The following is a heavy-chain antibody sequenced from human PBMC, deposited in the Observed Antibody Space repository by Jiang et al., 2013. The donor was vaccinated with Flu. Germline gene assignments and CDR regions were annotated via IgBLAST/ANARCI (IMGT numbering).Heavy chain of an antibody. J-gene: IGHJ6*02. CDR1: GGTFSSYT. CDR2: IIPILGIA. V-gene: IGHV1-69*02. CDR3: ASSSGWYVGQRQPRPDYYYGMDV. Sequence: SGAEVKVSCKASGGTFSSYTISWVRQAPGQGLEWMGRIIPILGIANYAQKFQGRVTITADKSTSTAYMELSSLRSEDTAVYYCASSSGWYVGQRQPRPDYYYGMDVWGQGDHGHRL. D-gene: IGHD6-19*01.